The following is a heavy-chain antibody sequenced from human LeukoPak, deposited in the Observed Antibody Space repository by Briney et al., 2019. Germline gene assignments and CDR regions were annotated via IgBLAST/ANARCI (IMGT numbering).Heavy chain of an antibody. V-gene: IGHV3-7*01. CDR1: GFTFSSYW. J-gene: IGHJ6*03. CDR2: IKQDGSEK. D-gene: IGHD6-13*01. CDR3: ARVRQQLARYYYYYMDV. Sequence: PGGSLRLSCAASGFTFSSYWMSWVRQAPGKGLEWVASIKQDGSEKYYVDSVKGRFTISRDNAKNSLYLQMNSLRAEDTAVYYCARVRQQLARYYYYYMDVWGKGTTVTVSS.